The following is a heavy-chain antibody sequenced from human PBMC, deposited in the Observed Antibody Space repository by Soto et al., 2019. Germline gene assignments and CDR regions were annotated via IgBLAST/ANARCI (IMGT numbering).Heavy chain of an antibody. V-gene: IGHV2-26*01. CDR1: GFSLNTDGMG. Sequence: QVTLKEAGPVLVKPTETLTLTCTVSGFSLNTDGMGVSWIRQPPGKPLEWLAQIFSSDDKSYSASLKSRLSISKDSSGSQVVLSVTNMDPVDTATYYCARMRGYDSLVPVGYWGQGILVTVSS. CDR3: ARMRGYDSLVPVGY. J-gene: IGHJ1*01. D-gene: IGHD5-12*01. CDR2: IFSSDDK.